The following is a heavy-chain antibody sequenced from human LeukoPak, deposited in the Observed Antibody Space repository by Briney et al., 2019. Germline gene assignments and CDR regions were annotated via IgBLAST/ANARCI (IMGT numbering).Heavy chain of an antibody. Sequence: GGSLRLSCEASGFTFSTYAMSWVRQAPGKGLEWLSVTTGRGELIYYADSVQGRFTISRDNSRSTLYLQMNFLRVEDTARYYCAKDIISPEDIYTIFDPWGQGTLVSVSS. CDR2: TTGRGELI. D-gene: IGHD3-3*01. V-gene: IGHV3-23*01. CDR3: AKDIISPEDIYTIFDP. CDR1: GFTFSTYA. J-gene: IGHJ5*02.